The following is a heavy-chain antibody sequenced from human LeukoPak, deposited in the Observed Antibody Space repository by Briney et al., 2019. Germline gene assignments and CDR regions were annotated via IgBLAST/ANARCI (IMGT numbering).Heavy chain of an antibody. J-gene: IGHJ4*02. CDR1: GFTLSSYA. V-gene: IGHV3-23*01. D-gene: IGHD2-2*01. Sequence: PGGSLRLSCEASGFTLSSYAMSWVRQAPGKGLEWVSSISASGGSTYYADSVKGRFTISRDNSKNTLYVQMSSLRAEDTAVYYCARNSYGSASIPYYFDCWGQGTLVTASS. CDR2: ISASGGST. CDR3: ARNSYGSASIPYYFDC.